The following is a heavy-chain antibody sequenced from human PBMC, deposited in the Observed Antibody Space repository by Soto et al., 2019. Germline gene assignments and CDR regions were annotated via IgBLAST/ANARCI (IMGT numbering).Heavy chain of an antibody. J-gene: IGHJ5*02. V-gene: IGHV1-18*01. CDR2: XXAXXXXX. CDR3: ARPGWSGRFDP. CDR1: GYPITRDG. Sequence: ASVMGSCKTSGYPITRDGISWVRQAPGQVLEWXGWXXAXXXXXNXXXKLQGRVTMTADTSTSTAYMELRSLRSDDTAVYYCARPGWSGRFDPGGQGTLVTASS. D-gene: IGHD3-3*01.